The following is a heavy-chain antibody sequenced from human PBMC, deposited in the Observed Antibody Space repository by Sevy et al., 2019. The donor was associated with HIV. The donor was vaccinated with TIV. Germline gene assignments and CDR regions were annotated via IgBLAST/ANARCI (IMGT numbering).Heavy chain of an antibody. D-gene: IGHD4-17*01. Sequence: GGSLRLSCAVSGFSISNYWMAWVRQAPGKGLQYVANINQDGSVRYYMGSVEGRFTVSRVNAKNSLYLQMDSLRAEDTAVYYCTTTPPGDYISYYYYDLDVWGQGTTVTVSS. CDR1: GFSISNYW. CDR3: TTTPPGDYISYYYYDLDV. CDR2: INQDGSVR. J-gene: IGHJ6*02. V-gene: IGHV3-7*01.